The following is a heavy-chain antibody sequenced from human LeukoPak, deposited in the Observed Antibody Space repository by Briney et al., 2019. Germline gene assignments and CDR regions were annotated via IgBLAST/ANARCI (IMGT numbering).Heavy chain of an antibody. J-gene: IGHJ4*02. CDR1: GFTFSTYS. D-gene: IGHD5-12*01. CDR2: ISDRGTYI. Sequence: PGGSLRLSCTASGFTFSTYSMNWVRQAPGKGLEWVASISDRGTYIYYADSVKGRFTISRDNAKNSLYLQMNSLRAEDTAVYYCARDSGYDFDYWGQGTLVTVSS. V-gene: IGHV3-21*01. CDR3: ARDSGYDFDY.